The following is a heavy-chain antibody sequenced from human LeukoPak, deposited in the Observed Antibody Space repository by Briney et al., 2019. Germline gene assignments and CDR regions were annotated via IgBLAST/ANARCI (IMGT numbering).Heavy chain of an antibody. CDR1: GFIFNNYG. J-gene: IGHJ4*02. Sequence: PGGSLRLSCAASGFIFNNYGMNWVRQTPGKGLEWVSYISSSSGTIYYADSVKGRFTISRDNAKNSLYLQMNSLRAEDTAVYYCAKSYYYGSGSYCPFDYWGQGTLVTVSS. V-gene: IGHV3-48*04. CDR3: AKSYYYGSGSYCPFDY. CDR2: ISSSSGTI. D-gene: IGHD3-10*01.